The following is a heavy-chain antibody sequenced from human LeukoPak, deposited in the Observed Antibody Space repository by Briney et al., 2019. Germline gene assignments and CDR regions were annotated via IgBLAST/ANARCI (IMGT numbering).Heavy chain of an antibody. V-gene: IGHV3-21*01. CDR1: GFTFSSYS. J-gene: IGHJ3*02. D-gene: IGHD3-10*01. CDR3: ARDLTMVRGVIPYAFDI. Sequence: GGSLRLFCAASGFTFSSYSMNWVRQASGKELVWVSSISSSSSYIYYADSVKGRFTICRDNAKNSLYLQMNSLRAEDTAVYYCARDLTMVRGVIPYAFDIWGQGTMVTVSS. CDR2: ISSSSSYI.